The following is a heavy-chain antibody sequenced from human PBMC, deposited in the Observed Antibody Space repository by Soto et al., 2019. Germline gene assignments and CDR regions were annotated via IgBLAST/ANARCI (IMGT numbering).Heavy chain of an antibody. V-gene: IGHV1-3*01. D-gene: IGHD6-19*01. Sequence: ASVKVSCKTYEYTFTSYAMPWVLQALGQRLDSMGWINAGNGNRKYSQKFQGRVTITRDTSASTAYMELSSLRSEDTAVYYCARDLEQWPTPSLDYWGQGTLATDSS. CDR1: EYTFTSYA. J-gene: IGHJ4*02. CDR3: ARDLEQWPTPSLDY. CDR2: INAGNGNR.